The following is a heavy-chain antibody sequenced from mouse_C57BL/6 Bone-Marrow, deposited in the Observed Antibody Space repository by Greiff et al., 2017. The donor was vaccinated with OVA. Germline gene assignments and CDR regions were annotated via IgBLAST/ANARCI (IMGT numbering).Heavy chain of an antibody. D-gene: IGHD1-1*01. CDR2: IDPANGKT. J-gene: IGHJ4*01. CDR1: GFNIKNTY. Sequence: VQLKQSVAELVRPGASVKLSCTASGFNIKNTYMHWVKQRPEQGLEWIGRIDPANGKTKYAPKFQGKATITADTSSNTAYLQLSSLKSEDTAISYCARSVITTVVAPDYWGQGTSVTVSS. V-gene: IGHV14-3*01. CDR3: ARSVITTVVAPDY.